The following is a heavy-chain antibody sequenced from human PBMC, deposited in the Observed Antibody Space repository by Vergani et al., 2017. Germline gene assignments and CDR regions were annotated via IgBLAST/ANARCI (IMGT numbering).Heavy chain of an antibody. J-gene: IGHJ6*02. CDR2: ISSSSSYT. V-gene: IGHV3-11*06. D-gene: IGHD3-10*01. CDR3: ARLIRRGYYYYYGMDV. Sequence: QVQLVESGGGLVKPGGSLRLSCAASGFTFSDYYMRWIRQAPGKGLEWVSYISSSSSYTNYADSVKGRFTISRDNAKNSLYLQMNSLRAEDTAVYYCARLIRRGYYYYYGMDVWGQGTTVTVSS. CDR1: GFTFSDYY.